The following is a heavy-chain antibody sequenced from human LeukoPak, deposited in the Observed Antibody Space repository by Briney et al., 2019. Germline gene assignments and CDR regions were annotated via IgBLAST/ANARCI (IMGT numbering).Heavy chain of an antibody. D-gene: IGHD2-15*01. CDR1: GFTFSSYA. V-gene: IGHV3-30*04. J-gene: IGHJ6*02. Sequence: GGSLRLSCAASGFTFSSYAMHWVRQAPGKGLEWVAVISYDGSNKYYADSVKGRFTISRDNSKNTLYLQMNSLRAEDTAVYYCARRYCSGGSCYAGGMDVWGQGTTVTVSS. CDR3: ARRYCSGGSCYAGGMDV. CDR2: ISYDGSNK.